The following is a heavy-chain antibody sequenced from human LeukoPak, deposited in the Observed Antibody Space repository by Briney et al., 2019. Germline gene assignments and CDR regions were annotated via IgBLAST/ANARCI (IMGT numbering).Heavy chain of an antibody. Sequence: PGGSLRLSCAASGFTFSSYAMSWVRQAPGKGLEWVSAISGSGGSTYYADSVKGRLTISRDNSKNTLYLQMNSLRAEDTAVYYCAKAGGVVVPRLYYYYMDVWGKGTTVTVSS. CDR2: ISGSGGST. D-gene: IGHD2-2*01. CDR1: GFTFSSYA. J-gene: IGHJ6*03. CDR3: AKAGGVVVPRLYYYYMDV. V-gene: IGHV3-23*01.